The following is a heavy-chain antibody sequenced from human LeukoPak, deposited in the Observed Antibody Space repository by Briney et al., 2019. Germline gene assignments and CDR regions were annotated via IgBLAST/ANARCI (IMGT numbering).Heavy chain of an antibody. CDR1: GFTFSSYG. J-gene: IGHJ3*02. V-gene: IGHV3-23*01. CDR2: ISGGGGST. D-gene: IGHD3-22*01. CDR3: AKRGLAMIAFDI. Sequence: PGGSLRLSCAASGFTFSSYGMSWVRQAPGKGLEWVSAISGGGGSTYYADSVKGRFTISRDNSKNTLYLQMNSLRAEDTAVYYCAKRGLAMIAFDIWGQGTMVTVSS.